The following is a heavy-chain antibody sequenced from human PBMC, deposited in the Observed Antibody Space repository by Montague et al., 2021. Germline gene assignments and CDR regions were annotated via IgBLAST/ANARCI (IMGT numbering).Heavy chain of an antibody. J-gene: IGHJ4*02. CDR2: IYYSGST. V-gene: IGHV4-39*01. CDR3: ASSSRGRWLLSYFDY. CDR1: GGSISSSSYY. D-gene: IGHD5-24*01. Sequence: SETLSLTCTVSGGSISSSSYYWGWIRQPPGKGLEWIGSIYYSGSTYYNPSLKSRVTISVDTSKNQFSLKLSSVTAADTAVYYCASSSRGRWLLSYFDYWGQGTLVTVSS.